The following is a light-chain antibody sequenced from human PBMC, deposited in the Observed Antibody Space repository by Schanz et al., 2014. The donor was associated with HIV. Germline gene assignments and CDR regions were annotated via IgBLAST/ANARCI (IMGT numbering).Light chain of an antibody. CDR1: SSDVGGYNY. Sequence: QSVLTQPASVSGSPGQSITISCTGTSSDVGGYNYVSWYQQHPGEAPKLMIYDVNYRPSGISNRFSGSKAGNTASLTISGLQAEDEADYYCCSYTNTSTYVFGAGTKLTVL. J-gene: IGLJ1*01. V-gene: IGLV2-14*03. CDR2: DVN. CDR3: CSYTNTSTYV.